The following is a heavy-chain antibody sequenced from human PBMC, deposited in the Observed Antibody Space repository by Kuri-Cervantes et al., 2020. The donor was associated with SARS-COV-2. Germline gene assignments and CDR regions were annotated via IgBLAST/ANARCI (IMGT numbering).Heavy chain of an antibody. CDR3: ATAPGLPSGSINWFDP. J-gene: IGHJ5*02. V-gene: IGHV1-24*01. CDR1: GYTLTGLS. D-gene: IGHD3-10*01. CDR2: FDPEDGET. Sequence: ASVKVSCKVSGYTLTGLSMHWVRQAPGKGLEWMGGFDPEDGETIYAQKFQGRVTMTEDTSTDTAYMELSSLRSEDTAVYYCATAPGLPSGSINWFDPWGQGTLVTVSS.